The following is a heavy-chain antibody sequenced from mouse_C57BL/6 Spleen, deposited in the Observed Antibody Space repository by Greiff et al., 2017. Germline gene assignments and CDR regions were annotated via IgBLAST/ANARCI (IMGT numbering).Heavy chain of an antibody. Sequence: EVHLVESGGGLVKPGGSLKLSCAASGFTFSDYGMHWVRQAPEKGLEWVAYISSGSSTIYYADTVKGRFTISRDNAKNTLFLQMTSLRSEDTAMYYCAKNTHSSGYAYFDYWGQGTTLTVSS. D-gene: IGHD3-2*02. V-gene: IGHV5-17*01. CDR3: AKNTHSSGYAYFDY. CDR1: GFTFSDYG. CDR2: ISSGSSTI. J-gene: IGHJ2*01.